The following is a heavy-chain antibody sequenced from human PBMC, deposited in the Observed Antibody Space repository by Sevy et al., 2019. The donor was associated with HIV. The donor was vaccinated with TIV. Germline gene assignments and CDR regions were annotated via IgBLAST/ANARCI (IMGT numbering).Heavy chain of an antibody. D-gene: IGHD2-15*01. CDR1: GGSFSGYY. V-gene: IGHV4-34*01. J-gene: IGHJ3*02. CDR2: INHSGGT. Sequence: SETLSLTCAVYGGSFSGYYWSWIRQPPGKGLEWIGEINHSGGTNYNPSLKSRVAISVDTSKNHFSPKLNSVTAADTAVYYCARHCTGSSCSHAFDIWGQGTMVTVSS. CDR3: ARHCTGSSCSHAFDI.